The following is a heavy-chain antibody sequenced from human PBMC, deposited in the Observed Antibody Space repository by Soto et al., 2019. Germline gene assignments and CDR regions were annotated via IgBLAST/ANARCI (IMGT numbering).Heavy chain of an antibody. V-gene: IGHV4-34*01. Sequence: QVQLQQWGAGLLKPSETLSLTCAVYGGSFSGYYWSWIRQPPGKGLEWIGDINHSGSTNYNPSLKSRVTISVDTSKNQFSLKLSSVTAADTAVYYCARDRDCSGGSCRYLRYFQHWGQGTLVTVSS. D-gene: IGHD2-15*01. CDR3: ARDRDCSGGSCRYLRYFQH. J-gene: IGHJ1*01. CDR2: INHSGST. CDR1: GGSFSGYY.